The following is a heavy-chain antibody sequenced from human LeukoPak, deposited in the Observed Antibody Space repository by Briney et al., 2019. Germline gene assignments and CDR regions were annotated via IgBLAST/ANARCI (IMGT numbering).Heavy chain of an antibody. CDR3: AKEVYGSGSYSYYYYYMDV. Sequence: QSGGSLRLSCAASGFTFSSYGMHWVRQAPGKGLEWVAFIRYDGSNKYYADSVKGRFTISRDNSKNTLYLQMNSLRAEDTAVYYCAKEVYGSGSYSYYYYYMDVWGKGTTVTISS. D-gene: IGHD3-10*01. V-gene: IGHV3-30*02. CDR1: GFTFSSYG. J-gene: IGHJ6*03. CDR2: IRYDGSNK.